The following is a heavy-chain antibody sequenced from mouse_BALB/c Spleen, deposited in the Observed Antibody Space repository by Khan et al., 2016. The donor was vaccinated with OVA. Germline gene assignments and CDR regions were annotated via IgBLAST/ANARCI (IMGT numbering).Heavy chain of an antibody. CDR3: ARAWAMDY. CDR2: ISNLAYSI. CDR1: GFIFSDYG. V-gene: IGHV5-15*02. J-gene: IGHJ4*01. Sequence: EVQLVESGGGLVQPGGSRKLSCAASGFIFSDYGMAWVRQAPGKGPEWVAFISNLAYSIYYADTVTGRFTISRENAKNTLYLEMNSLRSEDTAMYYCARAWAMDYWGQGTSVTVSS.